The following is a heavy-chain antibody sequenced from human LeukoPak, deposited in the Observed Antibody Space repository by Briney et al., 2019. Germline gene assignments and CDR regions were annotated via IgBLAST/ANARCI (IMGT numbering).Heavy chain of an antibody. CDR2: ITSSSTYM. D-gene: IGHD1-26*01. CDR1: GFTFSTYN. V-gene: IGHV3-21*01. Sequence: PGGSLRLSCAASGFTFSTYNMNWVRRTPGKGLEWVSSITSSSTYMFYADSVRGRSTISRDNAENSLYLQMNSLRAEDTAVYYCARLGSYYPYYYYMDVWGKGTTVTISS. J-gene: IGHJ6*03. CDR3: ARLGSYYPYYYYMDV.